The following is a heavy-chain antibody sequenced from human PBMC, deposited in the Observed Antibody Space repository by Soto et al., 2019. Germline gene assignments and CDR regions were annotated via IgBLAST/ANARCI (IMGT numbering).Heavy chain of an antibody. D-gene: IGHD1-26*01. V-gene: IGHV1-69*13. CDR1: GGTFGSYA. J-gene: IGHJ4*02. CDR2: IIPIFGTA. Sequence: SVKVSCKASGGTFGSYAISWGRQAPGQGLEWMGGIIPIFGTANYAQKFQGRVTITADESTSTAYMELSSLRSEDTAVYYCAGLAVKGATSGYWGQGPLVTVSS. CDR3: AGLAVKGATSGY.